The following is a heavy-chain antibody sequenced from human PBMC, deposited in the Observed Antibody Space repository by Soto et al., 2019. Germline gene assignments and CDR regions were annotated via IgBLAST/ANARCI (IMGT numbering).Heavy chain of an antibody. CDR3: ARERMTTVTRDYYFDY. V-gene: IGHV1-69*13. J-gene: IGHJ4*02. Sequence: SVKVSCKASGGTFSSYSISWVRQAPGQGLEWMGGIIPIFGTANYAQKFQGRVTITADESTSTAYMELSSLRSGDTAVYYCARERMTTVTRDYYFDYWGQGTLVTVSS. D-gene: IGHD4-17*01. CDR2: IIPIFGTA. CDR1: GGTFSSYS.